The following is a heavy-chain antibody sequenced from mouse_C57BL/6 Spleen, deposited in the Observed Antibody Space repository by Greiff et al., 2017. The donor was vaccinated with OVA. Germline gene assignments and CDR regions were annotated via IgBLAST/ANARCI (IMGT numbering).Heavy chain of an antibody. J-gene: IGHJ3*01. CDR3: ARGALFFAY. CDR2: ISYDGSN. D-gene: IGHD1-1*02. CDR1: GYSITSGYY. V-gene: IGHV3-6*01. Sequence: EVQLKESGPGLVKPSQSLSLTCSVTGYSITSGYYWNWIRQFPGNKLEWMGYISYDGSNNYNPSLKNRISITRDTSKNQFFLKLNSLTTEDTATYYCARGALFFAYWGQGTLVTVSA.